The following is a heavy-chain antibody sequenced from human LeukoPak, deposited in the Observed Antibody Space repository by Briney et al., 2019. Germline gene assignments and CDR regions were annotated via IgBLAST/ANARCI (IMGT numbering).Heavy chain of an antibody. Sequence: SETLSLTCTVSGGSISSSSYYWGWIRQPPGKGLEWIGSIYYSGSTYYNPSLKSRVTISVDTSKNQFSLKLSSVTAADTAVYYCARDHTLYYYDSSGYPKDAFDIWGQGTMVTVSS. CDR1: GGSISSSSYY. V-gene: IGHV4-39*07. CDR3: ARDHTLYYYDSSGYPKDAFDI. J-gene: IGHJ3*02. CDR2: IYYSGST. D-gene: IGHD3-22*01.